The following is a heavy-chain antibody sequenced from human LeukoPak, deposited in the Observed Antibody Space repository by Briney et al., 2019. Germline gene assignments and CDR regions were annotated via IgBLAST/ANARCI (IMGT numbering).Heavy chain of an antibody. CDR1: GGSTSSDY. CDR2: VYNSGDT. D-gene: IGHD3-10*01. J-gene: IGHJ5*02. CDR3: ARAPLGYYYGSGSFNWFDP. Sequence: PSETLSLTCTVSGGSTSSDYWSWIRQSPGKGLEWVGYVYNSGDTGKNPSLKSRVTISVDTSKNQFSLKLSSVTAADTAVYYCARAPLGYYYGSGSFNWFDPWGQGTLVTVSS. V-gene: IGHV4-59*12.